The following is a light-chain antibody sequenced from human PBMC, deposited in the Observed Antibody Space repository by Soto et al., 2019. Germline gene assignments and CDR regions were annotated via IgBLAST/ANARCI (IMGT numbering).Light chain of an antibody. CDR1: QSVSNY. J-gene: IGKJ4*01. Sequence: EIVLTQSPATLSLSPGDRATLSCRASQSVSNYLAWYQHKPGQAPRLLFYAASSRAMGVPERFTGSGSGTDFALTISSLQPEDSATYYCQQLKSYPLTFGGGTKVDIK. V-gene: IGKV3-11*01. CDR3: QQLKSYPLT. CDR2: AAS.